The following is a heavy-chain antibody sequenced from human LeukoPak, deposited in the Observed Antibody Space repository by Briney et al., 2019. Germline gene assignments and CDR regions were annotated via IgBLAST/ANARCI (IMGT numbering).Heavy chain of an antibody. CDR2: IYSSGNI. CDR3: ARSGGSGWLDP. CDR1: GDSISSYF. Sequence: SETLSLTCKVSGDSISSYFWGWSRQPAGKGLEWIGRIYSSGNIDYNPSFKSRVAMSVGTSKNQISLKLTSVTAADTAVYYCARSGGSGWLDPWGQGSLVTVSS. V-gene: IGHV4-4*07. D-gene: IGHD3-16*01. J-gene: IGHJ5*02.